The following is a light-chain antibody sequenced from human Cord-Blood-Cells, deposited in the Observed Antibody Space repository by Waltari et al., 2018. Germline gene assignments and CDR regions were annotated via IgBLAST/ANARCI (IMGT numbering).Light chain of an antibody. CDR3: QQRSNWPPWT. V-gene: IGKV3-11*01. Sequence: IALTQSPAPLSLSPGERATLSCRASQSVSSYLAWYQQQPGQAPRLLIYDASNRATGIPARFSGSGSGTDFTLTISSREPEDFAVYYCQQRSNWPPWTFGQGTKVEIK. CDR1: QSVSSY. CDR2: DAS. J-gene: IGKJ1*01.